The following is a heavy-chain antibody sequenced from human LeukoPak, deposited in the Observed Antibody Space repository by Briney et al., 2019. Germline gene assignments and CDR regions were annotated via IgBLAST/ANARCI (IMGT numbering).Heavy chain of an antibody. CDR2: INPNSGGT. J-gene: IGHJ4*02. Sequence: ASVKVSCKASGYTFTGYYMHWVRQAPGQGLAWMGWINPNSGGTNYAQKLQGRVTMTRDTSISTAYMELSRLRSDDTAVYYCARGRWSGYSFDYWGQGTLVTVSS. CDR3: ARGRWSGYSFDY. CDR1: GYTFTGYY. V-gene: IGHV1-2*02. D-gene: IGHD3-3*01.